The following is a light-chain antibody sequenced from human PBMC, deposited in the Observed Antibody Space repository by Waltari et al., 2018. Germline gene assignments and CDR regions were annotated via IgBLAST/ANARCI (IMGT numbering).Light chain of an antibody. V-gene: IGKV3-20*01. Sequence: EIVLTQSPGTLSLSPGERATLACRASQSVSRALAWYQQKPGQAPRLLIYDASRRATAIPDRFSGSGFGTDFSLTITRLEPEDFAVYYCQHYVRLPATFGQGTKVEIK. J-gene: IGKJ1*01. CDR2: DAS. CDR3: QHYVRLPAT. CDR1: QSVSRA.